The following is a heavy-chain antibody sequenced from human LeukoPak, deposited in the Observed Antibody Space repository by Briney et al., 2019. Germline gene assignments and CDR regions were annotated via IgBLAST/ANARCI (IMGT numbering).Heavy chain of an antibody. Sequence: ETLSLTCTVSGGSISSSSYYWGWIRQPPGKGLEWIGSIYYSGSTYYNPSLKSRVTISVDTSKNQFSLKLSSVTAADTAVYYCARQRWLGGWLIGDFDYWGQGTLVTVSS. CDR1: GGSISSSSYY. CDR3: ARQRWLGGWLIGDFDY. V-gene: IGHV4-39*01. J-gene: IGHJ4*02. D-gene: IGHD5-24*01. CDR2: IYYSGST.